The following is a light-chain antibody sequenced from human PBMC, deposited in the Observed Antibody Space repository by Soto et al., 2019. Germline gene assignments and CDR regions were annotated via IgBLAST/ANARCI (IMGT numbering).Light chain of an antibody. J-gene: IGKJ1*01. V-gene: IGKV3-20*01. CDR3: QKYGNFWT. Sequence: EIVLTQSPGTLSLSAGERGTLSFMASQNVSSNLLVWYQQHPGQAPRLLIYGASSRATGIPDRFSGSGSGTDFSLTIRRLEPDDFAVYYCQKYGNFWTFGQGTKVDIK. CDR1: QNVSSNL. CDR2: GAS.